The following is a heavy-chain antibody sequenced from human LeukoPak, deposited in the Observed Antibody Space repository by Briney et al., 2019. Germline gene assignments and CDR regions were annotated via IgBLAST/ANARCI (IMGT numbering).Heavy chain of an antibody. CDR3: AKGGIGSSSGLDY. J-gene: IGHJ4*02. CDR1: GFTLSTYV. V-gene: IGHV3-23*01. D-gene: IGHD5-18*01. Sequence: AGGSLRLSCAASGFTLSTYVMTWVRQAPGKGLEWVSSIGGSGGSPYYANSVKGRFSISRDNSKNTLYLEMNSLRDADTAVYYCAKGGIGSSSGLDYWGQGTLVTVSS. CDR2: IGGSGGSP.